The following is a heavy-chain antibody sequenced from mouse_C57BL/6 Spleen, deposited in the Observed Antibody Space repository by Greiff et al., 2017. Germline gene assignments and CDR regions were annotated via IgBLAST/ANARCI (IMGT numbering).Heavy chain of an antibody. V-gene: IGHV2-2*01. J-gene: IGHJ3*01. D-gene: IGHD4-1*01. CDR1: GFSLTSYG. CDR3: ARTGTWFAY. CDR2: IWSGGST. Sequence: VQVVESGPGLVQPSQSLSITCTVSGFSLTSYGVHWVRQSPGKGLEWLGVIWSGGSTDYNAAFISRLSISNDNSKSQVFFKMNSLQADDTSIYYCARTGTWFAYWGQGTLVTVSA.